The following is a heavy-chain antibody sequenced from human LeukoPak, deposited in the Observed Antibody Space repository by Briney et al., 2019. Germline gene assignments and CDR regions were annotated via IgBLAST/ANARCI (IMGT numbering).Heavy chain of an antibody. CDR2: IRYDGSNN. CDR3: AKRSRGLTAVVGYYGMDV. V-gene: IGHV3-30*02. D-gene: IGHD6-19*01. CDR1: GFTFSSYG. J-gene: IGHJ6*02. Sequence: GGSLRLSCAASGFTFSSYGMHWVRQAPGKGLEWVAFIRYDGSNNYYADSVRGRFTISRDNSKDTLYLQMNSLRAEDTAVYYCAKRSRGLTAVVGYYGMDVWGQGTTVTVSS.